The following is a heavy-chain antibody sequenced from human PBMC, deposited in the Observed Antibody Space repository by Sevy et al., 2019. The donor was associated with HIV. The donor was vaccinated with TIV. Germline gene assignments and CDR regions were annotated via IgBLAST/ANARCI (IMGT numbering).Heavy chain of an antibody. CDR1: GFTVSSNY. J-gene: IGHJ6*02. V-gene: IGHV3-53*01. Sequence: GGSLRLSCAASGFTVSSNYMSWVRQAPGKGLESVSVIYSDGNTYYADSVKGRFTISRDNSKNTLYLQMNSLRAEDTAVYYCARGLILEWSWYGMDVWGQGTTVTVSS. CDR3: ARGLILEWSWYGMDV. CDR2: IYSDGNT. D-gene: IGHD3-3*01.